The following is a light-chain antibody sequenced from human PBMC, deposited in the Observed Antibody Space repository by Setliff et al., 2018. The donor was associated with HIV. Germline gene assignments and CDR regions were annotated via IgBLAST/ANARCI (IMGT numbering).Light chain of an antibody. CDR2: EV. CDR3: XSNTGSNTFV. Sequence: QSALAQPASVSGSPGQSITNSCTGTSNDIGNYNYVSWYQQHPGKAPKLIVSEVFNRFSGSKSGNVASLTISCLQAEDEADYXXXSNTGSNTFVFGTGXKVTVL. V-gene: IGLV2-14*01. CDR1: SNDIGNYNY. J-gene: IGLJ1*01.